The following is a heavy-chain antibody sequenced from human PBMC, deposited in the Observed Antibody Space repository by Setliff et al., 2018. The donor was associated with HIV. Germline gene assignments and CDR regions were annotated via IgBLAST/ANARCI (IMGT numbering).Heavy chain of an antibody. V-gene: IGHV4-39*01. J-gene: IGHJ2*01. CDR3: ARLYLNTGGYWASTYRYLDL. Sequence: KASETLSLTCTVSGVSVTSTNFYWGWIRQPPGKGLEWIGSISSGGNTHYNTSLKSRVTMSIDTSNNQFSLKLSSVTAADTSVYHCARLYLNTGGYWASTYRYLDLWGRGTLVTVSS. CDR2: ISSGGNT. D-gene: IGHD2-8*02. CDR1: GVSVTSTNFY.